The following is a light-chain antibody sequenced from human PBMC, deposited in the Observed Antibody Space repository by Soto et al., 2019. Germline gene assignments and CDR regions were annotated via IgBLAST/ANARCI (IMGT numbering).Light chain of an antibody. CDR2: DDT. CDR1: SSNIGNNF. Sequence: QSVLTQPPSVSAAPGQKVTISCSGTSSNIGNNFVSWYQHLPGKAPKLLIYDDTKRPSGIPDRFSGSKSGTSATLGITGLQTGDEADYYCATWGGSRSMAFGGGTKLTVL. CDR3: ATWGGSRSMA. V-gene: IGLV1-51*01. J-gene: IGLJ3*02.